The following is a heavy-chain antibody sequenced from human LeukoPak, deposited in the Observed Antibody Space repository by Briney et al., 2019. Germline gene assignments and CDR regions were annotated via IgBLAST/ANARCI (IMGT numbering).Heavy chain of an antibody. V-gene: IGHV4-59*11. CDR2: IYYSGST. Sequence: PSETLSLTCTVSGGSISSHYWSWIRQPPVKGLEWIGYIYYSGSTNYNPSLKSRVTISVDTSKNQFSLKLSSVTAADTAVYYCARDKYQGGGNAFDIWGQGTMVSVSS. CDR3: ARDKYQGGGNAFDI. CDR1: GGSISSHY. J-gene: IGHJ3*02. D-gene: IGHD2-15*01.